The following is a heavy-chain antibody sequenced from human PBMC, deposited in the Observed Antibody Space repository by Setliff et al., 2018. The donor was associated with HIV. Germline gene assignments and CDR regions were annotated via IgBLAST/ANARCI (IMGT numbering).Heavy chain of an antibody. CDR1: GFTFDDYA. CDR3: ARDGMSSHYYYGMDV. V-gene: IGHV3-53*01. Sequence: GGSLRLSCAASGFTFDDYAMHWVRQAPGKGLEWVSVIYTGGTTYYADSVKGRFTISRDNSKNTLYLQMNSLRAEDTAVYYCARDGMSSHYYYGMDVWGQGTTVTVSS. CDR2: IYTGGTT. D-gene: IGHD6-6*01. J-gene: IGHJ6*02.